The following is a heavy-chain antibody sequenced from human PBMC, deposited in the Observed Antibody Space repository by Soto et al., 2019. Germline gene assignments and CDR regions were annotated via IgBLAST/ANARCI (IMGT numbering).Heavy chain of an antibody. Sequence: SSVKVSCKASGGTFSSYAISWVRQAPGQGLEWMGGISPIFGTANYAQKFQGRVTITADEPTSTAYMELSSLRSEDTAVYYCERDTFWSGYQWFDPWGQGTLVTVSA. CDR1: GGTFSSYA. V-gene: IGHV1-69*13. CDR3: ERDTFWSGYQWFDP. D-gene: IGHD3-3*01. J-gene: IGHJ5*02. CDR2: ISPIFGTA.